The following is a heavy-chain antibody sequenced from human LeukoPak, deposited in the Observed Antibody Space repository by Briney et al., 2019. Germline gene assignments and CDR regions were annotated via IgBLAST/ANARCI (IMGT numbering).Heavy chain of an antibody. Sequence: SETLSLTCAVYGGSFSGYYWSWIRQPPGKGLEWIGDINHSGSTNYNPSLKSRVTISVDTSKNQFSLKLSSVTAADTAVYYCARHDSSGYYLEYWGQGTLVTVSS. J-gene: IGHJ4*02. CDR3: ARHDSSGYYLEY. CDR2: INHSGST. V-gene: IGHV4-34*01. CDR1: GGSFSGYY. D-gene: IGHD3-22*01.